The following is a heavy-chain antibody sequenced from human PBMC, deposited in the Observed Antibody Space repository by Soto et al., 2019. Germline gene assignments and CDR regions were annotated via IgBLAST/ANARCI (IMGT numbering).Heavy chain of an antibody. CDR2: IIPIFDTS. V-gene: IGHV1-69*12. CDR1: GGTFSAFA. D-gene: IGHD5-18*01. Sequence: QVQLVQSGAEVKNPGSSVKVSCKASGGTFSAFAISWVRQAPGQGLEWMGGIIPIFDTSNYAQSFQGRVTTTAAEPTSTAYMELSGLRSEDTAVYYCATRFHFGYTYGFDYWGQGTLVTVSS. J-gene: IGHJ4*02. CDR3: ATRFHFGYTYGFDY.